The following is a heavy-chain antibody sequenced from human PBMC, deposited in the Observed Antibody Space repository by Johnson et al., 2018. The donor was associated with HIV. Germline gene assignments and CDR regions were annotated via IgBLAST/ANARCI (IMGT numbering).Heavy chain of an antibody. CDR3: ARDGPRGSYGAFDI. Sequence: VLLVESGGGVVRPGGSLRLSCAASGFTFDDYGMSWVRQAPGKGLEWVSGSNWNGGSTGYADSVKGRFTISRDNAKNSLYLQMNSLRAEDTALYYCARDGPRGSYGAFDIWGQGTMVTVAS. J-gene: IGHJ3*02. CDR2: SNWNGGST. V-gene: IGHV3-20*04. D-gene: IGHD1-26*01. CDR1: GFTFDDYG.